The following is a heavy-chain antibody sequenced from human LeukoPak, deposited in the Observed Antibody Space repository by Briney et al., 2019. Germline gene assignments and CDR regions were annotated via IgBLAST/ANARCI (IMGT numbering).Heavy chain of an antibody. D-gene: IGHD2-15*01. CDR1: GFSFRTYT. CDR2: ISGSGDNA. Sequence: PGGSLRLSCEASGFSFRTYTTSWVRLAPGKGLEWVSSISGSGDNAFYADSVKGRFALSRDNSKNTLLLQMNSLRADDAAIYFCAKSDCSGPTCYSGLDSWGQGTLVTVSS. V-gene: IGHV3-23*01. CDR3: AKSDCSGPTCYSGLDS. J-gene: IGHJ4*02.